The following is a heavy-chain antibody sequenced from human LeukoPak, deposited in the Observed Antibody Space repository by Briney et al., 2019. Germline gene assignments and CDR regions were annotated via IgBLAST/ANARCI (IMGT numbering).Heavy chain of an antibody. J-gene: IGHJ3*02. Sequence: SETLSLTCTVSGGSISSYYWSWIRQPPGKGLEWIGSIYYSGSTYYNPSLKSRVTISVDTSKNQFSLKLSSVTAADTAVYYCASPTTVSGLDAFDIWGQGTMVTVSS. V-gene: IGHV4-59*05. CDR2: IYYSGST. D-gene: IGHD4-17*01. CDR1: GGSISSYY. CDR3: ASPTTVSGLDAFDI.